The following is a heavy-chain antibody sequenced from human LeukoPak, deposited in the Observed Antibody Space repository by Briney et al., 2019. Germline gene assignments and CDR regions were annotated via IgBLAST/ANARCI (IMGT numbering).Heavy chain of an antibody. J-gene: IGHJ4*02. CDR2: ISYDGSNK. V-gene: IGHV3-30*03. CDR3: ASSGGGLSGWYEILDY. Sequence: PGGSLRLSCAASGFTFSSYGMHWVRQAPGKGLEWVAIISYDGSNKYYADSVQGRFTISRDNSKNTLYLQMNSLRAEDTAVYYCASSGGGLSGWYEILDYWGQGTLVTVSS. CDR1: GFTFSSYG. D-gene: IGHD6-19*01.